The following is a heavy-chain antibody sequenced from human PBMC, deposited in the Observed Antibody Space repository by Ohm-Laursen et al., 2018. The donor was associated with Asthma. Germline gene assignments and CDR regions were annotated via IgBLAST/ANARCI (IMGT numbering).Heavy chain of an antibody. CDR1: GFTFSSFA. CDR3: ARGVDTPSDYYYGMDV. Sequence: SLRLSCAASGFTFSSFAMSWVRQAPGKGLEWVSTISGSAGSTYYADSVKGRFTNSRDNSKNTLYLQMNSLRAEDTAVYYCARGVDTPSDYYYGMDVWGQGTTVTVSS. D-gene: IGHD5-18*01. CDR2: ISGSAGST. V-gene: IGHV3-23*01. J-gene: IGHJ6*02.